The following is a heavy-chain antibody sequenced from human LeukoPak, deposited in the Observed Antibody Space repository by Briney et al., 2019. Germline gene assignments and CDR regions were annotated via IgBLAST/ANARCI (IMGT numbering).Heavy chain of an antibody. D-gene: IGHD5-12*01. CDR2: ISSSSSYI. CDR3: ASSGYDPYGMDV. Sequence: KPGGSLRLSCAASGFTFSSYSMNWVRQAPGKGLEWVSSISSSSSYIYYADSVKGRFTISRDNAKNSLYLQMNSLRAEDTAVYYCASSGYDPYGMDVWGQGTTVTVSS. CDR1: GFTFSSYS. V-gene: IGHV3-21*01. J-gene: IGHJ6*02.